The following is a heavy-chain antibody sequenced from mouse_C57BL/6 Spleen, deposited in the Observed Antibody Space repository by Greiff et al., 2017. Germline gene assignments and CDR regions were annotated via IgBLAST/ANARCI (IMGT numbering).Heavy chain of an antibody. V-gene: IGHV1-50*01. Sequence: VQLQQPGAELVKPGASVKLSCKASGYTFTSYWMQWVKQRPGQGLEWIGEIDPSDGYTNYNQQFKGKAILTVDTSSSTAYMQLSSMTSEDSAVYYCSRSGYSLWYFDVWGPGTTVTVSS. CDR1: GYTFTSYW. D-gene: IGHD1-2*01. J-gene: IGHJ1*01. CDR3: SRSGYSLWYFDV. CDR2: IDPSDGYT.